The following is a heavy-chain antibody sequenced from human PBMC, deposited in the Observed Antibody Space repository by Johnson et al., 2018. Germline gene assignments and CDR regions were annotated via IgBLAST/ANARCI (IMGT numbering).Heavy chain of an antibody. J-gene: IGHJ6*03. CDR3: ARRMTGTYYYYMDV. Sequence: VQLVQSGGGLVQPGGSXRLSCAASGFTFSSYSMNWVRQAPGKGLEGVSYISRSSSTIYSADSVKGRFTISRDNAKNSLYLQLNSLRAEDTAVYYCARRMTGTYYYYMDVWGKGTTVTVSS. D-gene: IGHD3-9*01. CDR2: ISRSSSTI. V-gene: IGHV3-48*01. CDR1: GFTFSSYS.